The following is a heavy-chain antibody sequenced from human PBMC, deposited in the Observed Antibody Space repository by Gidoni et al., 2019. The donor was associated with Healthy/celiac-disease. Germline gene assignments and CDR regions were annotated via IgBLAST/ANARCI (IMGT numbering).Heavy chain of an antibody. CDR1: GFTFSSYA. CDR3: AKDGYSYGLGY. D-gene: IGHD5-18*01. Sequence: EVQLLESGGGLVQPGGSLRLSCAASGFTFSSYAMSWVRQAPGKGLGWVSAISGSGGSTYSADSVKGRFTISRDNSKNTLYLQMNSLRAEDTAVYYCAKDGYSYGLGYWGQGTLVTVSS. J-gene: IGHJ4*02. CDR2: ISGSGGST. V-gene: IGHV3-23*01.